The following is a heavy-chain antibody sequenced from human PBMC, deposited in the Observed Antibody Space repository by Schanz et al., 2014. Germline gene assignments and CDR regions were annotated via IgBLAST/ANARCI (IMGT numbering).Heavy chain of an antibody. CDR3: ARGDPVAGLDY. CDR2: ISSTSSYI. J-gene: IGHJ4*02. Sequence: EVQLVESGGGVVRPGGSLRLSCAASGFTFSNYSMNWVRQAPGKGLEWVSSISSTSSYIFYADSVKGRFTISRDNAKNSLYQQMNSPRAEDTAVYYCARGDPVAGLDYWGRGTLVTVSS. V-gene: IGHV3-21*04. CDR1: GFTFSNYS.